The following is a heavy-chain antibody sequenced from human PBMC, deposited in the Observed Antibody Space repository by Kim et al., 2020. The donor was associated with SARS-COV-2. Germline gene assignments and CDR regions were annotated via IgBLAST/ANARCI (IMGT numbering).Heavy chain of an antibody. D-gene: IGHD6-13*01. V-gene: IGHV4-34*01. CDR3: AREPYIAAAGTGWFDP. CDR2: INHSGST. Sequence: SETLSLTCAVYGGSFSGYYWSWIRQPPGKGLEWIGEINHSGSTNYNPSLKSRVTISVDTSKNQFSLKLSSVTAADTAVYYCAREPYIAAAGTGWFDPWGQGTLVTVSS. J-gene: IGHJ5*02. CDR1: GGSFSGYY.